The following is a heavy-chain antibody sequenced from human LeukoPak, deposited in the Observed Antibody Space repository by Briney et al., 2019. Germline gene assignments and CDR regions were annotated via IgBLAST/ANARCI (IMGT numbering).Heavy chain of an antibody. CDR1: GGSISSSSYY. J-gene: IGHJ5*02. CDR3: AREAPYSYGPHRPIINWFDP. V-gene: IGHV4-39*02. Sequence: SETLSLTCTVSGGSISSSSYYWGWIRQPPGKGLEWIGSIYYSGSTYYNPSLKSRVTISVDTSKNQFSLKLSSVTAADTAVYYCAREAPYSYGPHRPIINWFDPWGQGTLVTVSS. D-gene: IGHD5-18*01. CDR2: IYYSGST.